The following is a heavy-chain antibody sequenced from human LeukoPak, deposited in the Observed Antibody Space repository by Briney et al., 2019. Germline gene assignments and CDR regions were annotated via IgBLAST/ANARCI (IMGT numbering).Heavy chain of an antibody. J-gene: IGHJ6*03. CDR1: GFTFSSYA. CDR3: AKGSGTSYAYYMDV. D-gene: IGHD3-10*01. CDR2: ISGSSGST. V-gene: IGHV3-23*01. Sequence: PGGSLSLSCAASGFTFSSYAMRWVRQAPGKGLECVSSISGSSGSTYYADSVKGRFTISRDNSKSTLYLEMNSLRAEDTAVYYCAKGSGTSYAYYMDVWGKGTTVTVSS.